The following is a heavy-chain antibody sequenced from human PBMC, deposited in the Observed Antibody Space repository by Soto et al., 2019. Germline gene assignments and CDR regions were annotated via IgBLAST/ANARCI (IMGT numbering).Heavy chain of an antibody. CDR2: INAGNGNT. CDR1: GYTFTSYA. D-gene: IGHD2-2*03. Sequence: ASVKVSCKASGYTFTSYAMHWVRQAPGQRLECMGWINAGNGNTKYSQKFQGRVTITRDTSASTAYMELNSLRDEDTAVYYCARDGYCVSTTCYFLPDVWGQGTTVTVSS. J-gene: IGHJ6*02. V-gene: IGHV1-3*01. CDR3: ARDGYCVSTTCYFLPDV.